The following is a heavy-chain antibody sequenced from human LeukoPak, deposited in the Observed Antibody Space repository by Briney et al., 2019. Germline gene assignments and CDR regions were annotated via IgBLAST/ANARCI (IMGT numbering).Heavy chain of an antibody. Sequence: GGPLRLSCAASGFTFNSYPVHWVRQAPGKGLEWVAVISYDGINKYYADSVKGRFTISRDNSKNTLYLQMNSLRAEDTAVYYCARVLSSASYDSFDIWGQGTMVTVSS. CDR2: ISYDGINK. V-gene: IGHV3-30-3*01. D-gene: IGHD3-22*01. CDR3: ARVLSSASYDSFDI. CDR1: GFTFNSYP. J-gene: IGHJ3*02.